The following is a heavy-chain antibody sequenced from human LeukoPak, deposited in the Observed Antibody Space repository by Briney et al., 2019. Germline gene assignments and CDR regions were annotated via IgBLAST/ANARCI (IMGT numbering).Heavy chain of an antibody. V-gene: IGHV1-8*01. CDR1: GYTFTSYD. J-gene: IGHJ6*02. Sequence: ASVKVSCKASGYTFTSYDINWVRQATGQGLEWMGWMNPNSGNTGYAQKFQGRVTITRNTSISTAYMELSSLRSEDTAVYYCARGAVDYDFWSGYYAPFRYYYYGMGVWGQGTTVTVSS. CDR2: MNPNSGNT. CDR3: ARGAVDYDFWSGYYAPFRYYYYGMGV. D-gene: IGHD3-3*01.